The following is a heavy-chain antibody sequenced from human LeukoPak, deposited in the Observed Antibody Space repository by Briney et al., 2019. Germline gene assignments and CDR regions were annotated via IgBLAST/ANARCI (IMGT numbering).Heavy chain of an antibody. V-gene: IGHV3-30*18. CDR2: ISYDGSNK. Sequence: PGGSLRLSCAASGFTFSSYAMHWVRQAPGKGLEWVAVISYDGSNKYYADSVKGRFTISRDNSRNTLHLQMNSLRVEDTAVYYCAKEYYGSGSSLPGYWGQGTLVTVSS. J-gene: IGHJ4*02. CDR3: AKEYYGSGSSLPGY. D-gene: IGHD3-10*01. CDR1: GFTFSSYA.